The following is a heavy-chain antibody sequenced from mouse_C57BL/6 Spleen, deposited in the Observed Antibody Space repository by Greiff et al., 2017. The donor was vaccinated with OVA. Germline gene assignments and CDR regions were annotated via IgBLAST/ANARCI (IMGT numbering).Heavy chain of an antibody. CDR2: IWRGGST. CDR1: GFSLTSYG. J-gene: IGHJ4*01. D-gene: IGHD1-1*01. Sequence: QVQLQQSGPGLVQPSQSLSITCTVSGFSLTSYGVHWVRQSPGKGLEWLGVIWRGGSTEYNAAFMSRLSILKDNSKSQVFFKMNSLQSEDTAIYDGAKNLRGVVARDAMDYWGQGTSVTVSS. V-gene: IGHV2-5*01. CDR3: AKNLRGVVARDAMDY.